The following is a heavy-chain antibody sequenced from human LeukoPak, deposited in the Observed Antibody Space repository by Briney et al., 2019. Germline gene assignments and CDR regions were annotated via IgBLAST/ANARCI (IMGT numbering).Heavy chain of an antibody. V-gene: IGHV3-21*01. CDR3: VPSAGDYGEPYYFDY. CDR2: ISSSSSYI. CDR1: GFTFSSYS. Sequence: PGGSLRLSCAASGFTFSSYSMTWVRQAPGKGLEWVSSISSSSSYIYYADSVKGRFTISRDNAKNSLYLQMNSLRAEDTAVYYCVPSAGDYGEPYYFDYWGQGTLVTVSS. J-gene: IGHJ4*02. D-gene: IGHD4-17*01.